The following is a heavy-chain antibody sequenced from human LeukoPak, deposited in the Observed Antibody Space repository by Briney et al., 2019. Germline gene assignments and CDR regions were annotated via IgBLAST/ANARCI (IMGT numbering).Heavy chain of an antibody. CDR2: INHSGST. J-gene: IGHJ4*02. CDR3: ARGLGYDSSGYYDY. D-gene: IGHD3-22*01. V-gene: IGHV4-34*01. CDR1: GGSFSGYY. Sequence: SETLSLTCAVYGGSFSGYYWSWIRQPPGKGLEWIGEINHSGSTNYNPSLKSRVTISVDASKNQFSLKLSSVTAADTAVYYCARGLGYDSSGYYDYWGQGTLVTVSS.